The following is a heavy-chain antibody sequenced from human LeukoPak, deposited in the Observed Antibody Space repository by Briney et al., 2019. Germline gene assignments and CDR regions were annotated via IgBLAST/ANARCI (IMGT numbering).Heavy chain of an antibody. CDR1: GFIFNSSS. D-gene: IGHD5-18*01. CDR3: SRGSGYSYGALDY. Sequence: GESVTLSCAASGFIFNSSSMNWVRPAPGKGLLGVSRIYSAESRTNYAGSVKGRFSISRDNAKKTLYLQMNSLGAEGTAVYYCSRGSGYSYGALDYWGQGNLVTVSS. CDR2: IYSAESRT. V-gene: IGHV3-74*01. J-gene: IGHJ4*02.